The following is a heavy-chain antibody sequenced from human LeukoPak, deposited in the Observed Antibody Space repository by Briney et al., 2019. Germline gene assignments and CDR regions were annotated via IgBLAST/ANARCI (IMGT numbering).Heavy chain of an antibody. D-gene: IGHD2-21*02. CDR3: ARDSTGDENWFDP. CDR1: GFTFSSYS. Sequence: PGGSPRLSCAASGFTFSSYSMNWVRQAPGKGLEWVSSISSSSSYIYYADSVKGRFTISRDNAKNSLYLQMNSLRAEDTAVYYCARDSTGDENWFDPWGQGTLVTVSS. J-gene: IGHJ5*02. CDR2: ISSSSSYI. V-gene: IGHV3-21*01.